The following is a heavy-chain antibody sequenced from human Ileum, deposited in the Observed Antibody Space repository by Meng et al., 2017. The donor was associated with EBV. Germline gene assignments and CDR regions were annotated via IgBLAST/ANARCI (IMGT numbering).Heavy chain of an antibody. D-gene: IGHD2-21*02. Sequence: QVHPQGAGPGLVKPSETLSLTCSVSNGSVSSYGYYWTWIRQPPGKGLEWIGYMSYTGSTNYKSTLKSRVTISVDKSKNQFSLKLSSVTAADTAVYYCARERGGGDRGIQWGQGTLVTVSS. V-gene: IGHV4-61*08. CDR3: ARERGGGDRGIQ. CDR2: MSYTGST. CDR1: NGSVSSYGYY. J-gene: IGHJ4*02.